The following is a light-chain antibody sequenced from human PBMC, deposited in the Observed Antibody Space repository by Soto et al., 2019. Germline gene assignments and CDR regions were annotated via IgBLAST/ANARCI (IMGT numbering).Light chain of an antibody. V-gene: IGLV3-1*01. CDR1: KLGSKY. CDR3: QAWDSSTHVV. CDR2: QDT. Sequence: YELTQPPSVSVSPGQTASITCSGDKLGSKYACWYQQKPGQSPVLVMYQDTKRPAGIPERFSGSNSGNTATLTISGTQAMDEADYYCQAWDSSTHVVFGGGTKLTVL. J-gene: IGLJ2*01.